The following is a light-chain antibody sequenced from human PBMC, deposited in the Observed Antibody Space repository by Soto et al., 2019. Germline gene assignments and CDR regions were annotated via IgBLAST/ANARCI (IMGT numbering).Light chain of an antibody. V-gene: IGLV1-40*01. CDR1: SSNIGAGYD. J-gene: IGLJ3*02. CDR3: QSYDTRLSGSV. CDR2: GNN. Sequence: QSVLTQPPSVSGAPGQRVTISCTGTSSNIGAGYDVIWYQQLPGTAPKLLILGNNSRSSGVPDRFSGSRSGSSASLAVDGLQAEDEADYHCQSYDTRLSGSVFGGGTQLTVL.